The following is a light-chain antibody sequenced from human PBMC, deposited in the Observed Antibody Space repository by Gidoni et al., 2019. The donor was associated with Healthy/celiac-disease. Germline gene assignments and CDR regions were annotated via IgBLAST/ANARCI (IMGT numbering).Light chain of an antibody. J-gene: IGLJ2*01. CDR2: DVS. CDR3: SSYTSSSTLV. CDR1: SSDVGGYNY. Sequence: QSALTQPASVSGSPGQSITTSCTGTSSDVGGYNYVPWYQQHPGKTPKLMMYDVSNRPSGVSTRLSCSKYCNTASLPISGLQAEDEADYYCSSYTSSSTLVFGGGTKLTVL. V-gene: IGLV2-14*03.